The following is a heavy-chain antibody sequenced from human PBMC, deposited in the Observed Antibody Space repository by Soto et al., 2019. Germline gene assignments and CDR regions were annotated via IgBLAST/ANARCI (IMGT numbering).Heavy chain of an antibody. D-gene: IGHD2-8*01. CDR3: ARGAPDIVLETFDI. CDR2: INHSGST. Sequence: SETLSLTCAVYGGSFSGYYWSWIRQPPGKGLEWIGEINHSGSTNYNPSLKSRVTISVDTSKNQFSLKLSSVTAADTAVFYCARGAPDIVLETFDIWGQGTMVTVSS. CDR1: GGSFSGYY. V-gene: IGHV4-34*01. J-gene: IGHJ3*02.